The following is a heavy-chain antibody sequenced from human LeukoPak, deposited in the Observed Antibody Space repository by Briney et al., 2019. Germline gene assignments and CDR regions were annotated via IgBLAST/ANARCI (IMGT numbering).Heavy chain of an antibody. J-gene: IGHJ3*02. CDR2: ISYDGSYK. Sequence: GGSLRLSCAASGLTFSNYAMHWVRQAPGKGLEWVAVISYDGSYKYYADSVKGRFTISRDNSKNTLYLQMNSLRTEDTAVYYCARKAFNYYDSSGPDAFDIWGQGTMVTVSS. CDR3: ARKAFNYYDSSGPDAFDI. D-gene: IGHD3-22*01. CDR1: GLTFSNYA. V-gene: IGHV3-30*04.